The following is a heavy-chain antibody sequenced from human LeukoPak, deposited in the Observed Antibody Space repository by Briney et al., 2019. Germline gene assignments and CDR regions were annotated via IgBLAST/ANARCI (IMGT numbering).Heavy chain of an antibody. V-gene: IGHV3-43*02. D-gene: IGHD6-19*01. CDR1: GFNFDDHA. Sequence: LPGGSLRLSCAASGFNFDDHAMHWVRQAPGKSLEWVYLISGGDGTTYYADSVKGRFTISRDDSKNSLYLQMNNLTTEDTALYYCGKGRWRQQWLDRGGLDGWGQGTTVTVSS. CDR2: ISGGDGTT. CDR3: GKGRWRQQWLDRGGLDG. J-gene: IGHJ6*02.